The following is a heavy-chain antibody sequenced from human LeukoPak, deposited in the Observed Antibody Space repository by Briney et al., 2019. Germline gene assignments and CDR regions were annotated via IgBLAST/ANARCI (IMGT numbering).Heavy chain of an antibody. V-gene: IGHV4-34*01. CDR3: ARELLYCSSTSCLGYFDP. D-gene: IGHD2-2*01. Sequence: SETLSLTCAVYGGSFSGYYWSWIRQSPGKGLEWIGEINESGSTNYNPSLKSRVTISVDTSKNQFSLKLSSVTAADTAVYYCARELLYCSSTSCLGYFDPWGQGTLVTVSS. CDR2: INESGST. CDR1: GGSFSGYY. J-gene: IGHJ5*02.